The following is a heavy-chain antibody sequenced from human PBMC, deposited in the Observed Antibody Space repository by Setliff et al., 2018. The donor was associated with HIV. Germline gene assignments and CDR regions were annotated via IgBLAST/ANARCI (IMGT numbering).Heavy chain of an antibody. Sequence: ASVKVSCKASGYTFTSYAIHWVRRAPGQRLEWMGWINADNGDTRYSQKFQGRVTITRDTSATTAYMELSSLRSEDTAAYYCASNSYGYRTRYGMDIWGKGSTVTVSS. V-gene: IGHV1-3*01. CDR3: ASNSYGYRTRYGMDI. D-gene: IGHD5-18*01. CDR1: GYTFTSYA. CDR2: INADNGDT. J-gene: IGHJ6*04.